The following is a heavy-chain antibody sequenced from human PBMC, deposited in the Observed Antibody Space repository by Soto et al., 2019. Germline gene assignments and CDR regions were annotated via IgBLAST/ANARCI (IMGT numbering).Heavy chain of an antibody. CDR1: GFTFSSYG. V-gene: IGHV3-30*18. CDR2: ISYDGSNK. Sequence: GVSLRLSCAASGFTFSSYGMHWVRQAPGRGLEWVAVISYDGSNKYYADSVKGRFTISRDNSKNTLYLQMNSLRAEETAVYYCAKGGIKLWPRIVPTYWGQGTLVTVSS. J-gene: IGHJ4*02. CDR3: AKGGIKLWPRIVPTY. D-gene: IGHD5-18*01.